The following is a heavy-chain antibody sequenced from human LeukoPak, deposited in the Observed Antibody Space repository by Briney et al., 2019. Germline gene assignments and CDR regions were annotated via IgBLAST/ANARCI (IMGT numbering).Heavy chain of an antibody. J-gene: IGHJ4*02. D-gene: IGHD6-25*01. V-gene: IGHV3-74*01. Sequence: GGSLRLSCAASGFTFSTYWMHWVRQAPGKGLVWVSRINSDGSNTNYADSVKGRFTISRDNAKNSLYLQMNSLRAEDTALYYCARDRFGGYGDYWGQGTLVTVSS. CDR2: INSDGSNT. CDR1: GFTFSTYW. CDR3: ARDRFGGYGDY.